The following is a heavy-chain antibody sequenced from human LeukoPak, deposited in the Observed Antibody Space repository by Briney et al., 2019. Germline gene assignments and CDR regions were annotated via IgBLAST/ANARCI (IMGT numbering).Heavy chain of an antibody. Sequence: GGSLRLPCAASGFTFSSYAMSWIRQAPGKGLVWVSAISGSGGSTYYPDSVKGRFTISRDNSKNTLYLQMNSLRAEDTAVYYCANVVGATEDYFDYWGQGTLVTVSS. D-gene: IGHD1-26*01. CDR2: ISGSGGST. CDR1: GFTFSSYA. V-gene: IGHV3-23*01. CDR3: ANVVGATEDYFDY. J-gene: IGHJ4*02.